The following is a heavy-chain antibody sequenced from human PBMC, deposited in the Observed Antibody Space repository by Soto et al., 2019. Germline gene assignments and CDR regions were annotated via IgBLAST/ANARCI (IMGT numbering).Heavy chain of an antibody. CDR2: IIPIFGTA. J-gene: IGHJ5*02. V-gene: IGHV1-69*13. CDR3: AREYYDSSGYYSFDP. D-gene: IGHD3-22*01. Sequence: ASVKVSCKASGGTFSSYAISWVRQAPGQGLEWMGGIIPIFGTANYAQKFQGRVTITADESTSTAYMELSSLRSEDTAVYYCAREYYDSSGYYSFDPWGQGTLVTVSS. CDR1: GGTFSSYA.